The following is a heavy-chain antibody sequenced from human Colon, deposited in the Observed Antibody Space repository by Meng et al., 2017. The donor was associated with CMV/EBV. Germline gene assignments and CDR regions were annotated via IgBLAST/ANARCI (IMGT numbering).Heavy chain of an antibody. CDR2: VHYSGNT. CDR3: ARPFPSIVSPRLDPFSD. D-gene: IGHD5/OR15-5a*01. Sequence: QLKLREAGPGQVHPSATLSRTCTVSCDSINSFYYWAWLRQPPGRGLEWIGSVHYSGNTYYSPSLKSRITVSIDKSKNQFSLRLTSVTAADTALYYCARPFPSIVSPRLDPFSDWGRGTLVTVSS. V-gene: IGHV4-39*01. J-gene: IGHJ4*02. CDR1: CDSINSFYY.